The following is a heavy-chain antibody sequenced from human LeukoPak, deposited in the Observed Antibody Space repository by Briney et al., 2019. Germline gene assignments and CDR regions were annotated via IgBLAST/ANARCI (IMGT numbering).Heavy chain of an antibody. Sequence: ASVKVSCKASGGTFSSYAISWVRQAPGQGLEWMGGIIPIFGTANYAQKFQGRVTITADESTSTAYMELSSLRSEDTAVYCCARDPHGSRSYYTLGYWGQGTLVTVSS. CDR2: IIPIFGTA. D-gene: IGHD3-10*01. CDR1: GGTFSSYA. CDR3: ARDPHGSRSYYTLGY. V-gene: IGHV1-69*13. J-gene: IGHJ4*02.